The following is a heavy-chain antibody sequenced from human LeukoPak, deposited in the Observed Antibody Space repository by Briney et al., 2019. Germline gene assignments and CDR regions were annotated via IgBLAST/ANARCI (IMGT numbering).Heavy chain of an antibody. Sequence: PGGSLRLSCAASGFTLSTFAMSWVRQAPGKGLEYVSSISGSGDTTYYEDSVKGRFTVSRDNSQNTVFLQMNSLRAEDTAMYYCVGYYDSRGYNFLNYWGQGTLVTVSS. CDR2: ISGSGDTT. CDR3: VGYYDSRGYNFLNY. D-gene: IGHD3-22*01. V-gene: IGHV3-23*01. J-gene: IGHJ4*02. CDR1: GFTLSTFA.